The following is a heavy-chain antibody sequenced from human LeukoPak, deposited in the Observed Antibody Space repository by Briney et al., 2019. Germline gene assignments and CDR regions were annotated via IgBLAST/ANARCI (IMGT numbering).Heavy chain of an antibody. CDR3: AREKSIAFDP. J-gene: IGHJ5*02. CDR2: ISAYNGNT. D-gene: IGHD3-16*02. V-gene: IGHV1-18*01. CDR1: GYTFTSYD. Sequence: ASVRVSCKASGYTFTSYDINWVRQAPGQGLEWMGWISAYNGNTNYAQKLQGRVTMTTDTSTSTAYMELRSLRSDDTAVYYCAREKSIAFDPWGQGTLVTVSS.